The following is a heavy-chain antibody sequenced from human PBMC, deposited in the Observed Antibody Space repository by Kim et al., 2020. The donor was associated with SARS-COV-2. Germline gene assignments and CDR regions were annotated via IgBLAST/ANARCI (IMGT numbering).Heavy chain of an antibody. D-gene: IGHD3-10*01. CDR2: ISGSGGST. J-gene: IGHJ4*02. CDR1: GFTFSSYA. CDR3: AKTPGRITMVRGVIAPPYYFDY. V-gene: IGHV3-23*01. Sequence: GGSLRLSCAGSGFTFSSYAMSWVRQAPGKGLEWVSAISGSGGSTYYADSVKGRFTISRDNSKNTLYLQMNSLRAEDTAVYYCAKTPGRITMVRGVIAPPYYFDYWGQGTLVTVSS.